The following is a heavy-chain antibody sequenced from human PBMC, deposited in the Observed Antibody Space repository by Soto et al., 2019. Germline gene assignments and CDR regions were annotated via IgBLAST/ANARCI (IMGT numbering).Heavy chain of an antibody. CDR1: GGSISSADYY. J-gene: IGHJ6*02. V-gene: IGHV4-30-4*01. D-gene: IGHD1-1*01. CDR3: ARDLWVEPELYYYGMDV. Sequence: SETLSLTXTVSGGSISSADYYWSWIRQTPGKGLEWIGHIFYSGTTYYNPSLKSRLTISVDTSKNHFSLRLTSVTAADTAVYYCARDLWVEPELYYYGMDVWGQGTTVTVSS. CDR2: IFYSGTT.